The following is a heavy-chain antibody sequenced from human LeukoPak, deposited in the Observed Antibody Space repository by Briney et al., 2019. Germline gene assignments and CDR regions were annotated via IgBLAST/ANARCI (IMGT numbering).Heavy chain of an antibody. CDR1: GFTFDDYD. J-gene: IGHJ5*02. CDR3: AKDTDILTSLGGLDP. V-gene: IGHV3-9*01. CDR2: ISWNSGSI. Sequence: GGSLRLSCAASGFTFDDYDMSWVRQAPGKGLEWVSGISWNSGSIGYADSVKGRFTISRDNAKNSLYLQMNSLRAEDTALYYCAKDTDILTSLGGLDPWGQGTLVTVSS. D-gene: IGHD3-9*01.